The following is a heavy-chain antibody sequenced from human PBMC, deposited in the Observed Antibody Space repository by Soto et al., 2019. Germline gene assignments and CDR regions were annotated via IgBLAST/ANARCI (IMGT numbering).Heavy chain of an antibody. J-gene: IGHJ6*03. V-gene: IGHV4-4*02. CDR2: IHHSGST. CDR1: GGSISISNW. Sequence: QVQLQESGPGLVKPSETLSLTCAVSGGSISISNWWSWVRQTPGKGLEWIGQIHHSGSTNYSPSLTRRVTISVDKDKNQFSLKMNSVTAADTAVYYCARGGYYFYVDVWGKGTTGTVSS. D-gene: IGHD1-26*01. CDR3: ARGGYYFYVDV.